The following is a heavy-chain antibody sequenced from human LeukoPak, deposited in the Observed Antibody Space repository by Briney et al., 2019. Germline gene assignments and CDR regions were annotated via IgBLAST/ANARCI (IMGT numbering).Heavy chain of an antibody. CDR3: ARGPTRYYFDC. J-gene: IGHJ4*02. Sequence: SETLSLTCTVSGGSISSYYWSWIRQPPGRGLEWIGYIFYSGSTNYNPSLKSRVTISVDTSKNQFSLGLSSVTAADTAVYYCARGPTRYYFDCWGQGTLVTVSS. V-gene: IGHV4-59*01. CDR2: IFYSGST. CDR1: GGSISSYY. D-gene: IGHD4-17*01.